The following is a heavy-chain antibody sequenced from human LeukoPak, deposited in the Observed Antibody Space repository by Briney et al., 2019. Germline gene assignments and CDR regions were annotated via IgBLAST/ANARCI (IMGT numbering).Heavy chain of an antibody. CDR2: INHSGST. Sequence: SETLSLTCAVYGGSFSGYYWSWIRQPPGKGLEWIGEINHSGSTNYNPSLKSRVTISVDTSKNQFSLKLSSVTAADTAVYYCARGLGNMVRGAMGYFDLWGRGTLVTVSS. CDR1: GGSFSGYY. D-gene: IGHD3-10*01. J-gene: IGHJ2*01. CDR3: ARGLGNMVRGAMGYFDL. V-gene: IGHV4-34*01.